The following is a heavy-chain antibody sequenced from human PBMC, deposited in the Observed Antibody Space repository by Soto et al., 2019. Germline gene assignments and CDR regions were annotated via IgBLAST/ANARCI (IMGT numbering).Heavy chain of an antibody. CDR2: ISTYNGNT. D-gene: IGHD3-10*01. Sequence: QVQLVQSGAEVKKPGASVKVSCKASGYTFTSYGISWVRQAPGQGLEWRGWISTYNGNTKYAQKLQGRVTMTTDTSPSPAYMELRSLRSDDTAVFYCAREMVRGVGSDYWGQGTLVTVSS. J-gene: IGHJ4*02. CDR1: GYTFTSYG. CDR3: AREMVRGVGSDY. V-gene: IGHV1-18*01.